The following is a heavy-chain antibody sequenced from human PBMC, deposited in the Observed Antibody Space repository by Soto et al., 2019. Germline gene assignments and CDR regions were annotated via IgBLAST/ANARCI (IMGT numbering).Heavy chain of an antibody. CDR2: IKSTVDGGTT. D-gene: IGHD6-6*01. J-gene: IGHJ6*02. V-gene: IGHV3-15*01. CDR1: GFTFNNDW. Sequence: EVQLVESGGGLVKSGGSLRLSCAASGFTFNNDWMSWVRQAPGKGLEWVGRIKSTVDGGTTDYAAPVKGRFTISRDDSRNTLDLQMNSLNTEDTGVYYCTVSRWAARAYYYYGMDVWGQGATVTVSS. CDR3: TVSRWAARAYYYYGMDV.